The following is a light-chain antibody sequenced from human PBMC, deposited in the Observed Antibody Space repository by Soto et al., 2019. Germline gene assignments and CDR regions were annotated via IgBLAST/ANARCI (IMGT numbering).Light chain of an antibody. CDR2: DAS. J-gene: IGKJ4*01. CDR3: QQYGSSPLT. Sequence: EIGLTQSPDTLSLSPGERATLSCRASQSVRSNYLAWYQQKPGQAPRFLIYDASSRATGIPDRFSGSGSGTDFTLTNSRLEPEDFAVYYCQQYGSSPLTFGGGTMVEIK. CDR1: QSVRSNY. V-gene: IGKV3-20*01.